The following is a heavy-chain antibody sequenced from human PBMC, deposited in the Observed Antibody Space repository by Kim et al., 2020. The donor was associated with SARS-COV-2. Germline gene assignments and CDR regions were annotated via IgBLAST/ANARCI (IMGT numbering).Heavy chain of an antibody. Sequence: SETLSLTCTVSGGSISSGGYYWSWIRQHPGKGLEWIGYIYYSGSTYYNPSLKSRVTISVDMSKNQFSLKLSSVTAADTAVYYCARVGSGKWFGELLHIDYWGQGTLVTVSS. CDR2: IYYSGST. CDR1: GGSISSGGYY. CDR3: ARVGSGKWFGELLHIDY. V-gene: IGHV4-31*03. D-gene: IGHD3-10*01. J-gene: IGHJ4*02.